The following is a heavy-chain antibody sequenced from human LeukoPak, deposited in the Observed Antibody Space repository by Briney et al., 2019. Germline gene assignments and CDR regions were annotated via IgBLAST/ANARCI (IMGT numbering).Heavy chain of an antibody. J-gene: IGHJ4*02. CDR1: GYTFTSYG. Sequence: ASVKVSCKASGYTFTSYGISWVRQAPGQGLEWMGIINPSGGSTSYAQKFQGRVTMTRDTSTSTVYMELSSLRSEDTAVYYCARDEDFRSIAAPGDYWGQGTLVTVSS. V-gene: IGHV1-46*01. CDR2: INPSGGST. D-gene: IGHD6-6*01. CDR3: ARDEDFRSIAAPGDY.